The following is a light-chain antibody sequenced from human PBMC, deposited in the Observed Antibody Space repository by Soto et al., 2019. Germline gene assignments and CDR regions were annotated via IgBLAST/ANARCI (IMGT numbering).Light chain of an antibody. Sequence: QSVLTQPASVSGSPGQSITISCTGTSSDVGGYNYVSWYQQHPGKAPKLMIYDVSNRPSGVSNRFSGSKSGNTASLTISGLQAEDEADYYRSSYTSSSTLRGVFGTGTKVTVL. CDR3: SSYTSSSTLRGV. J-gene: IGLJ1*01. V-gene: IGLV2-14*01. CDR2: DVS. CDR1: SSDVGGYNY.